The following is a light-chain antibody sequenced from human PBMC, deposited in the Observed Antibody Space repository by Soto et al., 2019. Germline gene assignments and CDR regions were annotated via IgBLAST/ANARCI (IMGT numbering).Light chain of an antibody. J-gene: IGLJ1*01. CDR1: TSNIGKYY. Sequence: QSVLSQPPSVSAAPGQRVTISCSGSTSNIGKYYVSWYQQVPGTAPRLLIYDNNQRPSGIPDRFCGSKSGTSATLAITGLQTGDEADYYCATWDGGLTPQGVFGTGTKLTVL. V-gene: IGLV1-51*01. CDR3: ATWDGGLTPQGV. CDR2: DNN.